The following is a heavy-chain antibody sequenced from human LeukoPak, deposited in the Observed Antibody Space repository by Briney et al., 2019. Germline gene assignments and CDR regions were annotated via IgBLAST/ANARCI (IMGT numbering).Heavy chain of an antibody. Sequence: SETLSLTCTVSGGSISSYYWSWIRQPPGKGLEWIGYIYYSGSTNYNPSLKSRVTISVDTSKNQFSLTLSSVTAADTAVYYCARGSSGARYDAFDVWGQGTMVTVSS. D-gene: IGHD1-26*01. CDR2: IYYSGST. CDR3: ARGSSGARYDAFDV. V-gene: IGHV4-59*01. J-gene: IGHJ3*01. CDR1: GGSISSYY.